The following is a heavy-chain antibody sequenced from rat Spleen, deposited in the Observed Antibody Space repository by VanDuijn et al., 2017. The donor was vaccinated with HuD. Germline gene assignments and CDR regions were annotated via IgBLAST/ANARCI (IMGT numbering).Heavy chain of an antibody. CDR1: GDSITSHY. J-gene: IGHJ3*01. V-gene: IGHV3-1*01. Sequence: EVQLQESGPGLVKPSQSLSLSCSVTGDSITSHYWGWIRKFPGNKMEWMGYINYSGSTSYNPFIKSRISITRDTSKNQFFLQLTSVATEDTATYYCARHDSSPNWFAYWGQGTLVTVSS. D-gene: IGHD1-8*01. CDR2: INYSGST. CDR3: ARHDSSPNWFAY.